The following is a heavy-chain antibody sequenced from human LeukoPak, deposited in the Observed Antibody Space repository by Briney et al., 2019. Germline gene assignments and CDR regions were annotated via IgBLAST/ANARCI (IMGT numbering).Heavy chain of an antibody. D-gene: IGHD3-22*01. CDR1: GGTFSSYA. V-gene: IGHV1-69*05. CDR2: IIPIFGTA. Sequence: SVKVSCKASGGTFSSYAISWVRQAPGQGLEWMGRIIPIFGTANYAQKFQGRVTITTDESTSTAYMELSSLRSEHTAVYYCARGITMIFPDAFDIWGQGTMVTVSS. CDR3: ARGITMIFPDAFDI. J-gene: IGHJ3*02.